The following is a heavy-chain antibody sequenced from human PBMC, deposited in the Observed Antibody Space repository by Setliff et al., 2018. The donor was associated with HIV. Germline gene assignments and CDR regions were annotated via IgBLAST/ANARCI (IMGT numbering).Heavy chain of an antibody. D-gene: IGHD6-19*01. CDR2: IFYSGTT. V-gene: IGHV4-59*04. CDR1: GGSISSSS. CDR3: ARHGAVTGHSFDS. Sequence: SETLSLTCTVSGGSISSSSWSWIRQPPGKGLEWIGSIFYSGTTYYHPSLKSRVTISLDTSKKQLSLKVSSVTAADTAVYYCARHGAVTGHSFDSWGPGALVTRLL. J-gene: IGHJ4*02.